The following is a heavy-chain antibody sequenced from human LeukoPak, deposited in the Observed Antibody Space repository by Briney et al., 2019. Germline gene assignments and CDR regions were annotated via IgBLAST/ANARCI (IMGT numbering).Heavy chain of an antibody. J-gene: IGHJ3*02. CDR1: GGSISGYF. CDR2: IYTSGNT. CDR3: ARHLSEYDILTGYLPGIGAFDI. Sequence: SETLSLTCTVSGGSISGYFWAWIRQPAGKGLEWIGRIYTSGNTNYNPSLNSRVTISVDTSKNQFSRKLSSVTAADTAVYYCARHLSEYDILTGYLPGIGAFDIWGQGTMVTVSS. V-gene: IGHV4-4*07. D-gene: IGHD3-9*01.